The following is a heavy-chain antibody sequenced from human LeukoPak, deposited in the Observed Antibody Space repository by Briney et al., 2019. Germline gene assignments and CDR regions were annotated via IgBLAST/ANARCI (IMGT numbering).Heavy chain of an antibody. CDR1: GGTFSSYA. V-gene: IGHV1-69*05. CDR3: ARDIGYSYGPDAFDI. Sequence: ASVTVSCKASGGTFSSYAISWVRQAPGQGLEWMGGIIPIFGTANYAQKFQGRVTITTDESTSTAYMELSSLRSEDTAVYYCARDIGYSYGPDAFDIWVQGTMVTVSS. CDR2: IIPIFGTA. D-gene: IGHD5-18*01. J-gene: IGHJ3*02.